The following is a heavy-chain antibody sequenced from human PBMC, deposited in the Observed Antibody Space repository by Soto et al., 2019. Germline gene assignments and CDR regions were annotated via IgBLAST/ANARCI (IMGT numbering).Heavy chain of an antibody. J-gene: IGHJ6*02. D-gene: IGHD2-15*01. CDR3: AKDRAVVVPFSTSYFHYYGLDV. Sequence: GGSLRLSCAASGFNLDDYTMHWVRQAPGKGLEWVSGVGWNGGDIVYADSVKGRFTVSRDNTNNSLYLEVNSLRAEDTAIYYCAKDRAVVVPFSTSYFHYYGLDVLGQGTTVTVSS. CDR1: GFNLDDYT. CDR2: VGWNGGDI. V-gene: IGHV3-9*01.